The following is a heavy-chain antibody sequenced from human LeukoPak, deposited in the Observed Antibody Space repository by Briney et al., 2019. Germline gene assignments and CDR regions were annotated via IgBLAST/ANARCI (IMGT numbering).Heavy chain of an antibody. CDR3: ATEGGSGSYYGDDAFDM. CDR2: VKSKADDGTT. V-gene: IGHV3-15*01. J-gene: IGHJ3*02. CDR1: GFYFTNTW. Sequence: GGSLRLSCEASGFYFTNTWMSWVRQAPGKGLEWVGHVKSKADDGTTDYAAPVQGIFTISRDDSKNTLSLQMNSLKTEDTAVYYCATEGGSGSYYGDDAFDMWGQGTMVTVSS. D-gene: IGHD3-10*01.